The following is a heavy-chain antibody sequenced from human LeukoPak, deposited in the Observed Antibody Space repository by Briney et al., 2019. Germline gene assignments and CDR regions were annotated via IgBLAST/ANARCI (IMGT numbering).Heavy chain of an antibody. CDR3: AKEGFDGRYYPYFDC. Sequence: PGGSLRLSCAASGFTFSSYGMHWVRQAPGKGLEWVAVISYDGSNKYYADSVKGRFTISRDNSKNTLYLQMNSLRAEDTAVYYCAKEGFDGRYYPYFDCWGQGTLVTDSS. CDR2: ISYDGSNK. V-gene: IGHV3-30*18. J-gene: IGHJ4*02. D-gene: IGHD1-26*01. CDR1: GFTFSSYG.